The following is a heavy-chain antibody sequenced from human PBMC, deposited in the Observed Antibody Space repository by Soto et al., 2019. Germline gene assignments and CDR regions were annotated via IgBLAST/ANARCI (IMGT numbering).Heavy chain of an antibody. V-gene: IGHV5-51*01. D-gene: IGHD6-13*01. CDR1: ECNCADYG. J-gene: IGHJ6*04. CDR3: ARQPLIAAAGTRGYYYFYSVMDV. Sequence: PGVSNKISSRGAECNCADYGGGWVSKKTGKGLEWMGIIYPGDSDTRYSPSFQGQVTIPADKSISTAYLQWSSLKASDTAMYYCARQPLIAAAGTRGYYYFYSVMDVGGKGPTVPVSP. CDR2: IYPGDSDT.